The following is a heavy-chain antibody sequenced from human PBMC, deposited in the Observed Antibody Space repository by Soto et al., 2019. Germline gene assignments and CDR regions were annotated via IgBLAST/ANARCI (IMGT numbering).Heavy chain of an antibody. D-gene: IGHD6-13*01. J-gene: IGHJ6*03. CDR2: IFSNDEK. CDR1: GFSLSNARMG. CDR3: ARLRAAVFPWHYFYLGV. V-gene: IGHV2-26*01. Sequence: QVTLKESGPVLVKPTETLTLTCTVSGFSLSNARMGVSWFRQPPGKALEWLAPIFSNDEKSYSTSLKSRLTSSKYSSKSQVVLTRTSMDPADKAPYYCARLRAAVFPWHYFYLGVWCKVTTVTVSS.